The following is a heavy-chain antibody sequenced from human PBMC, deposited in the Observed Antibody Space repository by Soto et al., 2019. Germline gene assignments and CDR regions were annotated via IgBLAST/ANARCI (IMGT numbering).Heavy chain of an antibody. J-gene: IGHJ3*02. CDR2: ISGSGGST. V-gene: IGHV3-23*01. CDR3: AIDATSITMIVVVPNDAFDI. Sequence: GGSLRLSCAASGFTFSSYAMSWVRQAPGKGLEWVSAISGSGGSTYYADSVKGRFTISRDNSKNTLYLQMNSLRAEDTAVYYWAIDATSITMIVVVPNDAFDIWGQGTMVTVSS. CDR1: GFTFSSYA. D-gene: IGHD3-22*01.